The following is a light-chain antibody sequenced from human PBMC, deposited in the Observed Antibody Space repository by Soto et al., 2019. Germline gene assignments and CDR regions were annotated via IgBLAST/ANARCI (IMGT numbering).Light chain of an antibody. J-gene: IGKJ4*01. CDR1: QTVLYTSNSKNY. V-gene: IGKV4-1*01. CDR3: QQYYSYPLT. Sequence: DIGMTKSPDSLAVSLGESATINCKSSQTVLYTSNSKNYLAWYQQKPGQPPNLLIYWASSRESGVPDRFSGSGSGTDFTLTISSLQPDDFATYFCQQYYSYPLTFGGGTKVDIK. CDR2: WAS.